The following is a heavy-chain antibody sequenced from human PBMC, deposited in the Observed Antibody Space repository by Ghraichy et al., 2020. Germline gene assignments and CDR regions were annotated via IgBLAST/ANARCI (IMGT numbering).Heavy chain of an antibody. Sequence: SETLSLTCTVSGYSISSGYYWGWIRQPPGKGLEWIGSIYHSGSTYYNPSLKSRVTISVDTSKNQFSLKLSSVTAADTAVYYCAREDIGPYCSSTSCYVDYWGQGTLVTVSS. CDR1: GYSISSGYY. CDR3: AREDIGPYCSSTSCYVDY. V-gene: IGHV4-38-2*02. D-gene: IGHD2-2*01. J-gene: IGHJ4*02. CDR2: IYHSGST.